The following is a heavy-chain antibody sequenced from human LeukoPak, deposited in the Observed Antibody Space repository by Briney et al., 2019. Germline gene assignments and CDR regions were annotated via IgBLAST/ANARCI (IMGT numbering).Heavy chain of an antibody. CDR1: GFTFNNYA. V-gene: IGHV3-33*08. D-gene: IGHD1-26*01. Sequence: GGSLRLSCAASGFTFNNYAMSWVRQAPGKGLEWVAVIWYDGSNKYYADSVKGRFTISRDNSKNTLYLQMNSLRAEDTAVYYCARHGSDVDGFDYWGQGTLVTVSS. CDR3: ARHGSDVDGFDY. CDR2: IWYDGSNK. J-gene: IGHJ4*02.